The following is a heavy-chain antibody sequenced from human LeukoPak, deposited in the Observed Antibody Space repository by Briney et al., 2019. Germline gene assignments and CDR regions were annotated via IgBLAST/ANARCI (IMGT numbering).Heavy chain of an antibody. CDR3: ARTQEWELRYFDY. Sequence: PSETLSLTCTVSGGSISSYYWSWIRQPPGKGLEWIGSIYYSGSTYYNPSLKSRVTISVDTSKNQFSLKLSSVTAADTAVYYCARTQEWELRYFDYWGQGTLVTVSS. V-gene: IGHV4-59*05. D-gene: IGHD1-26*01. J-gene: IGHJ4*02. CDR1: GGSISSYY. CDR2: IYYSGST.